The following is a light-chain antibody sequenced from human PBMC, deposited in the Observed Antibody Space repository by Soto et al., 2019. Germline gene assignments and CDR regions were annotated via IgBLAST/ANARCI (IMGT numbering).Light chain of an antibody. CDR3: QQYSTYPYI. V-gene: IGKV1-5*01. CDR2: DAS. J-gene: IGKJ2*01. CDR1: QSISSW. Sequence: DIQMTQSPSTLSPSVGDRVTITCRASQSISSWLAWYQQKPGKAPKLLIYDASSLESGVPSRFSGGGIGTEFSLSISSLQPDDFATYYCQQYSTYPYIFGQGTKVDI.